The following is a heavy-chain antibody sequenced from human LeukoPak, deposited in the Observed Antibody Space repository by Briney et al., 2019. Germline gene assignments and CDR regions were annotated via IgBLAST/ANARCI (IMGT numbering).Heavy chain of an antibody. J-gene: IGHJ6*02. CDR1: GSSFTSYW. D-gene: IGHD6-13*01. CDR2: IYPGDSDT. V-gene: IGHV5-51*01. Sequence: PGESLKISCKGSGSSFTSYWIGGVRQLPGKGLEWMGLIYPGDSDTRYSPSFQGQVTISADKSISTAYLQWSSLKASDTAMYYCARVPDPYSSSWYGSYYFYGMDVWGQGTTVTVSS. CDR3: ARVPDPYSSSWYGSYYFYGMDV.